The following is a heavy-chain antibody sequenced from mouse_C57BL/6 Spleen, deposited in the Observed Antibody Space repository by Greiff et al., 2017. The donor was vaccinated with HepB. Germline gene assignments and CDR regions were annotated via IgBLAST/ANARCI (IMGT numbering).Heavy chain of an antibody. CDR1: GYSITSGYY. D-gene: IGHD5-1*01. J-gene: IGHJ1*03. CDR3: ARFTFEGYFDV. V-gene: IGHV3-6*01. Sequence: DVQLQESGPGLVKPSQSLSLTCSVTGYSITSGYYWNWIRQFPGNKLEWMGYISYDGSNNYNPSLKNRISITRDTSKNQFFLKLNSVTTEDTATYYCARFTFEGYFDVWGTGTTVTVSS. CDR2: ISYDGSN.